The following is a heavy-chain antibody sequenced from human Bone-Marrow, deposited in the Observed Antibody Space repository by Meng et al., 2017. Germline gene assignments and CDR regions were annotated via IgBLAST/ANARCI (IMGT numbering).Heavy chain of an antibody. CDR1: GFTFGSYS. V-gene: IGHV3-30*04. J-gene: IGHJ5*02. CDR3: AREPDHRSWLDT. D-gene: IGHD1-14*01. Sequence: QVQLVESGVGVVQPGRSLRLSCEAAGFTFGSYSMHWVRQAPGKGLDWVAVTSYDEGTKYYADSVRGRFTISRDNSKNTLYLQMNSLRAEDTAVYYCAREPDHRSWLDTWGQGTLVTVSS. CDR2: TSYDEGTK.